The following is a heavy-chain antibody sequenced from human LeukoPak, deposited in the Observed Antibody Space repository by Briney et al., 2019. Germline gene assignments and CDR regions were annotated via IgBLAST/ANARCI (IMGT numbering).Heavy chain of an antibody. D-gene: IGHD3-10*01. CDR3: ARDYYGSGSYYYDAFDI. J-gene: IGHJ3*02. CDR2: ISSSSSYI. CDR1: GFTFSSYS. V-gene: IGHV3-21*01. Sequence: GGSLRLSCAASGFTFSSYSMNWVRQAPGKGLEWVSSISSSSSYIYYADSVKGRFTISRDNAKNSLYLQMNSLRAEDTAVYYCARDYYGSGSYYYDAFDIWGQGTMVTVSS.